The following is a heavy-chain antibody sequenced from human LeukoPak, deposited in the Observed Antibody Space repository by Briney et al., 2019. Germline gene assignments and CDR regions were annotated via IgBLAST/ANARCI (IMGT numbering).Heavy chain of an antibody. Sequence: GGSLRLSCAASGFSFTNYWMSWVRQAPGKGLEWVANVKEDGTTKQYVDSVKSRFTISRDNAKNSLCLQMDSLRAEDTAVYYCVSQEVVPHWGQGTLVSVSS. D-gene: IGHD2-15*01. J-gene: IGHJ4*02. V-gene: IGHV3-7*01. CDR1: GFSFTNYW. CDR2: VKEDGTTK. CDR3: VSQEVVPH.